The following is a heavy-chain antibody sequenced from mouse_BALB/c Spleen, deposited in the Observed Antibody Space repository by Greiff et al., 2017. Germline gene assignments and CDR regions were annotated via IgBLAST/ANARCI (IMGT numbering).Heavy chain of an antibody. CDR1: GFTFSSYG. J-gene: IGHJ2*01. Sequence: EVKVVESGGGLVQPGGSLKLSCAASGFTFSSYGMSWVRQTPDKRLELVATINSNGGSTYYPDSVKGRFTISRDNAKNTLYLQMSSLKSEDTAMYYCARGPDYFDDWGQGTTLTVSS. CDR3: ARGPDYFDD. CDR2: INSNGGST. V-gene: IGHV5-6-3*01.